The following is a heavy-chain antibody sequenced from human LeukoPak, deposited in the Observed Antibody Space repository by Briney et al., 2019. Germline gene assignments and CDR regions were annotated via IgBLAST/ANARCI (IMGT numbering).Heavy chain of an antibody. J-gene: IGHJ5*02. CDR3: ARLSDWFDP. Sequence: SETLSLTFTVSGGSISSYYWSWIRQPPGKGLEWIGYIYDSGSTNYNPSLKSRVTISVDTSKDQFSLKLSSVTAADTAVYYCARLSDWFDPWGQGTLVTVSS. CDR1: GGSISSYY. V-gene: IGHV4-59*01. CDR2: IYDSGST.